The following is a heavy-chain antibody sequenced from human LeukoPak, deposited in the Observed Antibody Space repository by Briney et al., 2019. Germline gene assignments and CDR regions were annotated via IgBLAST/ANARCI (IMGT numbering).Heavy chain of an antibody. CDR3: ARGVSSGWYFVPRKYYFDY. CDR1: GYTFTSYD. J-gene: IGHJ4*02. Sequence: ASVKVSFTASGYTFTSYDINWVRQATGQGLEWMGWMNPNSGNTGYAQKFQGRVTMTRNSSISTAYMELSSLRSEDTAVYYCARGVSSGWYFVPRKYYFDYWGQGTLVTVSS. V-gene: IGHV1-8*01. D-gene: IGHD6-19*01. CDR2: MNPNSGNT.